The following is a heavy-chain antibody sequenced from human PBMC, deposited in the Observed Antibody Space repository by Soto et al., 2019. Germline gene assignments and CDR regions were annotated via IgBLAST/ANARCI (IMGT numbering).Heavy chain of an antibody. V-gene: IGHV4-38-2*02. CDR3: ARDARSPPRIAAAGPLDY. CDR1: GYSISSGYY. CDR2: IYHSGST. J-gene: IGHJ4*02. Sequence: TSETLSLTCDVSGYSISSGYYWGWIRQPPGKGLEWIGSIYHSGSTYYNPSLKSRVTISVDTSKNQFSLKLSSVTAADTAVYYWARDARSPPRIAAAGPLDYWGQGTLVTVSS. D-gene: IGHD6-13*01.